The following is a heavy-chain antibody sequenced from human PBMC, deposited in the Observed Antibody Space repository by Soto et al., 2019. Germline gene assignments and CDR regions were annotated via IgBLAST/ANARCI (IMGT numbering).Heavy chain of an antibody. V-gene: IGHV4-59*08. CDR3: ASYCSSTSCYGEGDWFDP. CDR2: IYYSGST. D-gene: IGHD2-2*01. CDR1: GGSISSYD. J-gene: IGHJ5*02. Sequence: PSETLSLTCTVSGGSISSYDWSWIRQPPGKGLEWIGYIYYSGSTNYNPSLKSRVTISVDTSKNQFSLKLSSVTAADTAVYYCASYCSSTSCYGEGDWFDPWGQGTLVTVSS.